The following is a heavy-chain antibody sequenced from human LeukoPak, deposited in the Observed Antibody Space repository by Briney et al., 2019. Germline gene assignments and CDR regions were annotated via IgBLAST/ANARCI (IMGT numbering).Heavy chain of an antibody. D-gene: IGHD2-2*01. CDR1: GFTFSNAW. V-gene: IGHV3-15*05. CDR2: IYRNADGGTT. Sequence: GGSLRLSCAASGFTFSNAWMTWVRQAPGKGLEWVGRIYRNADGGTTDYAAPVKGRFAISRDDSKNTLYLQMNSLKTEDTAVYYCTTDSYCSTTTCYASSNYYYGLDAWGQGTSVTVSS. J-gene: IGHJ6*02. CDR3: TTDSYCSTTTCYASSNYYYGLDA.